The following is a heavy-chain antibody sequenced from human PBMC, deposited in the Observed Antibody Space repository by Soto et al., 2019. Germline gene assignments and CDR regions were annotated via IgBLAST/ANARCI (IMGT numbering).Heavy chain of an antibody. CDR1: GGCISSGDYY. V-gene: IGHV4-30-4*01. CDR2: IYYSGST. CDR3: ARGEGSYDYVWGSYRPAGMDV. Sequence: LSLTCTVSGGCISSGDYYWSWMRQPPGKGLEWIGYIYYSGSTYYNPSLKSRVTISVDTSKNQFSLKLSSVTAADTAVYYCARGEGSYDYVWGSYRPAGMDVWGQGTTVTVSS. J-gene: IGHJ6*02. D-gene: IGHD3-16*02.